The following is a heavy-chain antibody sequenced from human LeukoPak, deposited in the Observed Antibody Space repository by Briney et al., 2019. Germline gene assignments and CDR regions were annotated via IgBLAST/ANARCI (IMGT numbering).Heavy chain of an antibody. J-gene: IGHJ1*01. V-gene: IGHV1-18*01. D-gene: IGHD2-2*01. CDR3: ARDGYQPLDVTYFQH. Sequence: ASVKVSCKASGYTFTSYGISWVRQAPGQGLECMGWISAYNGNTNYAQKLQGRVTMTTDTSTSTAYMELRSLRSDDTAVYYCARDGYQPLDVTYFQHWGQGTLVTVSS. CDR1: GYTFTSYG. CDR2: ISAYNGNT.